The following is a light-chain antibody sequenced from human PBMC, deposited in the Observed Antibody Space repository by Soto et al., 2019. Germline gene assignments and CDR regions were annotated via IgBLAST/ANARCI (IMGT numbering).Light chain of an antibody. Sequence: AIQMTQSPSSLSASVGDRVTITCRASQGIRSDLGWYQQRPGKAPKLLIYAASSLQSGVPSRFSGGGSGTDFTLTISSLQPEDFASYYCLQHYNFPYTSGQGTKLEIK. CDR2: AAS. CDR1: QGIRSD. CDR3: LQHYNFPYT. V-gene: IGKV1-6*01. J-gene: IGKJ2*01.